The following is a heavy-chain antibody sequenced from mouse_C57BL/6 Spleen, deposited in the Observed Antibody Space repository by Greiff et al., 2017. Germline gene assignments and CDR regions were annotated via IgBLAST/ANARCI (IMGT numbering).Heavy chain of an antibody. CDR2: IDPSDSYT. D-gene: IGHD1-1*01. CDR1: GYTFTSYW. Sequence: VQLQQPGAELVRPGPSVKLSCKASGYTFTSYWMHWVKQRPGQGLEWIGVIDPSDSYTNYNQKFKGKATLTVDTSSSTAYMQLSSLTSEDSAVYYCARHGSSYGAMDYWGQGTSVTVSS. CDR3: ARHGSSYGAMDY. J-gene: IGHJ4*01. V-gene: IGHV1-59*01.